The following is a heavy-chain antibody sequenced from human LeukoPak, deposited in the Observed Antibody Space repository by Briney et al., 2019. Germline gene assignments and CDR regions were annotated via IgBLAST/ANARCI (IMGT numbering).Heavy chain of an antibody. CDR1: GGSISSSGYY. Sequence: SETLSLTCTVSGGSISSSGYYWGWIRQPPGKGLEWIGSIYYSGSAYYNPSLKSRVTISVDTSKNQFSLKLSSVTAADTAVYYCARDRARNFDYWGQGTLVTVSS. D-gene: IGHD3-10*01. V-gene: IGHV4-39*07. CDR2: IYYSGSA. CDR3: ARDRARNFDY. J-gene: IGHJ4*02.